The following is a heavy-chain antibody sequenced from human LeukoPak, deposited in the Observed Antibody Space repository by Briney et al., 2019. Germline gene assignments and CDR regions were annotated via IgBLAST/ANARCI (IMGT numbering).Heavy chain of an antibody. D-gene: IGHD3-10*01. CDR1: GFTFSNHG. Sequence: WGSLRLSCAASGFTFSNHGMNWVCQPPAKGLELVSVISPSGDIRYYADSVKGRFTISRDNSKNTLYLEVISLTAEDTAVYYCAKDDAWLRFGEWSQGTLVTVSS. V-gene: IGHV3-23*01. CDR3: AKDDAWLRFGE. J-gene: IGHJ4*02. CDR2: ISPSGDIR.